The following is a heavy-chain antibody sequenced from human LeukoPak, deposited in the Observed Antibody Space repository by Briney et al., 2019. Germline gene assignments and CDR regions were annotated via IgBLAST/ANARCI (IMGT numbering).Heavy chain of an antibody. CDR3: ARSYYDFWSGYYGSPLSDAFDI. J-gene: IGHJ3*02. V-gene: IGHV3-21*01. CDR2: ISSSSSYI. D-gene: IGHD3-3*01. Sequence: GGFLRLSCAASGFTFSSYSMNWVRQAPGKGLEWVSSISSSSSYIYYADSVKGRFTISRDNAKNSLYLQMNSLRAEDTAVYYCARSYYDFWSGYYGSPLSDAFDIWGQGTMVTVSS. CDR1: GFTFSSYS.